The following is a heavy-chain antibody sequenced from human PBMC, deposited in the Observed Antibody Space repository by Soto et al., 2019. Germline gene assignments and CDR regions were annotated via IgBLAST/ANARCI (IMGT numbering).Heavy chain of an antibody. Sequence: ASVKVSCKASGYTFTSYYMHWVRQAPGQGLEWMGIINPSGGSTSYAQKFQGRVTMTRDTSTSTVYMELSSLRSEDTAVYYCARAQGIAVAGFPYYYYGMDVWGQGTTVTVSS. CDR1: GYTFTSYY. CDR2: INPSGGST. J-gene: IGHJ6*02. D-gene: IGHD6-19*01. CDR3: ARAQGIAVAGFPYYYYGMDV. V-gene: IGHV1-46*01.